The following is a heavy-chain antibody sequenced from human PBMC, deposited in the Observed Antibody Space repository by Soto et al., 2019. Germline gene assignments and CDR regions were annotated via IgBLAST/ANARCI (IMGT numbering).Heavy chain of an antibody. J-gene: IGHJ4*02. Sequence: SLRLSCSASLFTFSGYGMHWVLQSPGKVLECLAVIWYDGSNKYYADSVKGRFTISRDNSKNTLYLQMNSLRAEDTAVYYRARDYERYDFWSGYSGRYFEYWGQGTLVTVSP. CDR1: LFTFSGYG. V-gene: IGHV3-33*08. CDR3: ARDYERYDFWSGYSGRYFEY. CDR2: IWYDGSNK. D-gene: IGHD3-3*01.